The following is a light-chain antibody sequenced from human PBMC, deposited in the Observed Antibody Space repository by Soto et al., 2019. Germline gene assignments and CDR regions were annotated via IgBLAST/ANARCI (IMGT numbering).Light chain of an antibody. Sequence: IQMNQSPTSLSASVGDRVTITCRASQSVSNYLNWYQQKVGKAPQLLIYFASTLQKGVPSRFSGSGSGTDFTLTISSLQPEDFATYFCQQSYTTPLTFGGGTKVDIK. V-gene: IGKV1-39*01. CDR1: QSVSNY. CDR2: FAS. J-gene: IGKJ4*01. CDR3: QQSYTTPLT.